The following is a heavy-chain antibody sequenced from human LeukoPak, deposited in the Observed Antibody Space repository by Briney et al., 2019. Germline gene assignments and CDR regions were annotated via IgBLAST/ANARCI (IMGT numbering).Heavy chain of an antibody. Sequence: SETLSLTCTVSGGSIRSYYWSWIRQPAGKGLEWIGRIYTSGSTNYNPSLKSRVTMSVDTSKNQFSLKLSSVTAADTAVYYCARGVRYGSGSYYETYYYYYMDVWGKGTTVTVSS. V-gene: IGHV4-4*07. CDR2: IYTSGST. CDR1: GGSIRSYY. J-gene: IGHJ6*03. D-gene: IGHD3-10*01. CDR3: ARGVRYGSGSYYETYYYYYMDV.